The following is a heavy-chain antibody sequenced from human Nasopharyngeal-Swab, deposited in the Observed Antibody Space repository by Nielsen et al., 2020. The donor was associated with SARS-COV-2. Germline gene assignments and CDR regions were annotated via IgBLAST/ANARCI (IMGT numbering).Heavy chain of an antibody. V-gene: IGHV7-4-1*02. Sequence: ASVTVSCKASVYTFTSYAMNWVRQAPGQGLEWMGWINTNTGNPPYAQGFTGRFVYSLDTSVRTAYLQISSLKAEDTAVYFCAGGDSPDYYYDSSGYAFDIWGQGTMVTVSS. CDR2: INTNTGNP. D-gene: IGHD3-22*01. J-gene: IGHJ3*02. CDR1: VYTFTSYA. CDR3: AGGDSPDYYYDSSGYAFDI.